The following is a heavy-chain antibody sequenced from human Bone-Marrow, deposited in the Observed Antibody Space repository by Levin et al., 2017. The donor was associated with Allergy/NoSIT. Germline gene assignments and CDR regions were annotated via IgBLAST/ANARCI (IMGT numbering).Heavy chain of an antibody. D-gene: IGHD6-6*01. CDR1: GGTFSRYH. Sequence: KISCKASGGTFSRYHFAWVRQAPGQGLEWMGGITPFFGTPTYAQRFQGRVAITADESTSTAYMELSSLQSEDTAVYYCAREGISSSRGFDYWGQGTLVTVSS. CDR2: ITPFFGTP. V-gene: IGHV1-69*01. CDR3: AREGISSSRGFDY. J-gene: IGHJ4*02.